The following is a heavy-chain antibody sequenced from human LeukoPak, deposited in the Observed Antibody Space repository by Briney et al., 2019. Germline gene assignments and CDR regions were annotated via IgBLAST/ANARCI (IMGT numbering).Heavy chain of an antibody. CDR2: ISYDGSNK. CDR3: ARDRGIAVAHYGMDV. CDR1: GFTFSSYA. D-gene: IGHD6-19*01. J-gene: IGHJ6*02. V-gene: IGHV3-30-3*01. Sequence: GGSLRLSRAASGFTFSSYAMHWVRQAPGKGLEWVAVISYDGSNKYYADSVKGRFTISRDNSKNTLYLQMNSLRAEDTAVYYCARDRGIAVAHYGMDVWGQGTTVTVSS.